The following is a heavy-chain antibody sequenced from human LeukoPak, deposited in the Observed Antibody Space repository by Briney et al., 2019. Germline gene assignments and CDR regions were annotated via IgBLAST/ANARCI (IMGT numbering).Heavy chain of an antibody. J-gene: IGHJ4*02. Sequence: SVKVSCKASGGTFTSYAISWVRQAPGQGLEWMGGIIPILGTANYAQKFQGRVTITADGSTSTAYMELSSLRSEDTAVYYCARGSWIQLWSGYDYWGQGTLVTVSS. V-gene: IGHV1-69*13. CDR3: ARGSWIQLWSGYDY. CDR1: GGTFTSYA. CDR2: IIPILGTA. D-gene: IGHD5-18*01.